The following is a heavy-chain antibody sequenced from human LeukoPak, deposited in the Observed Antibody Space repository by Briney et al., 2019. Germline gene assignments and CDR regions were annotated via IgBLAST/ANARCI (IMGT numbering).Heavy chain of an antibody. J-gene: IGHJ5*02. V-gene: IGHV4-59*01. CDR3: ARGPTYCSGGSCELNWFDP. CDR2: IYYSGST. CDR1: GGSISSYY. Sequence: SETLSLTCTVSGGSISSYYWSWIRQPPGKGLEWIGYIYYSGSTNYNPSLKSRVTISVDTSKNQFSLKLSSVTAADTAVYYCARGPTYCSGGSCELNWFDPWGQGTLVTVSS. D-gene: IGHD2-15*01.